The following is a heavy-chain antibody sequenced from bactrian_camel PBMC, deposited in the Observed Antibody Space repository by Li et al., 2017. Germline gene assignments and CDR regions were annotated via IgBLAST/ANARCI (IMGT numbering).Heavy chain of an antibody. D-gene: IGHD6*01. J-gene: IGHJ4*01. CDR2: IFTSGSGI. V-gene: IGHV3S53*01. Sequence: QVQLVESGGGSVQAGGSLKLSCKISGDTRSARCMGWFRQAPGKEREGVATIFTSGSGIYYDDSIKGRFTVSHVNSNNTLHLQMTSLKPEDTAVYYCAADLGWCGSAPLQREFRNWGQGTQVTVS. CDR1: GDTRSARC. CDR3: AADLGWCGSAPLQREFRN.